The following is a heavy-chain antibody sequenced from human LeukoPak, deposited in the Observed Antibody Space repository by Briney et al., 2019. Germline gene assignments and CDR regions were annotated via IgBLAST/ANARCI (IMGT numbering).Heavy chain of an antibody. D-gene: IGHD5-18*01. V-gene: IGHV3-9*01. J-gene: IGHJ4*02. Sequence: GGSLRLSCAASGFVFDDYAMHWVRQAPGKGLEWVSGISWNSGTIGHADSVKGRFTISRDNAKNSLYLQMNSLRADDTALYYCARGLEKGYSYGIDYWGQGTLVTVSP. CDR2: ISWNSGTI. CDR3: ARGLEKGYSYGIDY. CDR1: GFVFDDYA.